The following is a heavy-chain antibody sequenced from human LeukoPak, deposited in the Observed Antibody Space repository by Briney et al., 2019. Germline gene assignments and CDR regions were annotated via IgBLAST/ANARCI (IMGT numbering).Heavy chain of an antibody. Sequence: PGGSLRLSCAASGFTVSSNYMSWVRQAPGKGLEWVSVIYSSGSTYYADSVKGRFTISRDNSKNTLYLQMNSLRAEDTAVYYCARDRPTYYYDSSGYYPNRGYYYGMDVWGQGTTVTVSS. CDR3: ARDRPTYYYDSSGYYPNRGYYYGMDV. J-gene: IGHJ6*02. CDR2: IYSSGST. V-gene: IGHV3-66*01. CDR1: GFTVSSNY. D-gene: IGHD3-22*01.